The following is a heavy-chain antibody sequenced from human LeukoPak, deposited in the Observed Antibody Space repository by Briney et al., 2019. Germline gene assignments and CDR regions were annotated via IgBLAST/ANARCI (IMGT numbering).Heavy chain of an antibody. V-gene: IGHV3-15*01. CDR1: GFNHAW. Sequence: GGCLRLSRAASGFNHAWMSWVRQAPGKGREWGGRIKSTTDGGTTDYGAPVKGRFTISRDNAKNSLYLQMNSLRAEDTAVYYCARDPYSGGYGAYYYYYMDVWGKGTTVTISS. CDR2: IKSTTDGGTT. D-gene: IGHD1-26*01. J-gene: IGHJ6*03. CDR3: ARDPYSGGYGAYYYYYMDV.